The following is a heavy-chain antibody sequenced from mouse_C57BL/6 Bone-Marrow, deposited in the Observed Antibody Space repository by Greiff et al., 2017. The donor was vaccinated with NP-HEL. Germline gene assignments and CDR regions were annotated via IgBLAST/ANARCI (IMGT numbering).Heavy chain of an antibody. CDR1: GYAFSSSW. V-gene: IGHV1-82*01. D-gene: IGHD1-1*01. Sequence: QVQLQQSGPELVKPGASVKISCKASGYAFSSSWMNWVKQRPGKGLEWIGRIYPGDGDTNYNGKFKGKATLTADKSSSTAYMQLSSLTSEDSAVYFCMYYYGSYYFDYWGQGTTLTVSS. CDR2: IYPGDGDT. J-gene: IGHJ2*01. CDR3: MYYYGSYYFDY.